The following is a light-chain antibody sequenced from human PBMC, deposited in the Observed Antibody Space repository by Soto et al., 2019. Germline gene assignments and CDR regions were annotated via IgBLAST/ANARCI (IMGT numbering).Light chain of an antibody. V-gene: IGKV1-39*01. CDR2: TAS. CDR3: QQSFSPLPIS. Sequence: DIQMSQPPSSLSASIGDRVTITCRASQNIYNYLIWYQQKPGKAATRLIFTASSLRSGVPSRFTGSGSGTDFTLPISTLQAEDFVTYYCQQSFSPLPISFGQGTRLEMK. J-gene: IGKJ5*01. CDR1: QNIYNY.